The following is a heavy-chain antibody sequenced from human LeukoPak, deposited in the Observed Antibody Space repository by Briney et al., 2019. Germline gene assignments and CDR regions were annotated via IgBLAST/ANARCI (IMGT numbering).Heavy chain of an antibody. D-gene: IGHD6-19*01. CDR2: ISYDGSSK. CDR1: GFTFSSYA. CDR3: ASSEQWLAPFFDY. V-gene: IGHV3-30-3*01. J-gene: IGHJ4*02. Sequence: PGGSLRLSCAASGFTFSSYAMHWVRQAPGKGLEWVAVISYDGSSKYYADSVKGRFTISRDNSKNTLYLQMSSLRAEDTAVYYCASSEQWLAPFFDYWGQGTLVTVSS.